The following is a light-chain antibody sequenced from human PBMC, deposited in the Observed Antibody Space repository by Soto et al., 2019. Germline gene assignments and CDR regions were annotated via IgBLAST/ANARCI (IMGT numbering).Light chain of an antibody. CDR1: QSVRSSY. J-gene: IGKJ1*01. V-gene: IGKV3-20*01. Sequence: EIVLTQSPGTLSLSPGERATLSCRASQSVRSSYLAWYQQKPGQAPTLLIYGAFSRASGIPDRFSGRGSGTDFTLTINRLEPEDFAVYYCHQYGSSPAWTFGQGTKVDI. CDR3: HQYGSSPAWT. CDR2: GAF.